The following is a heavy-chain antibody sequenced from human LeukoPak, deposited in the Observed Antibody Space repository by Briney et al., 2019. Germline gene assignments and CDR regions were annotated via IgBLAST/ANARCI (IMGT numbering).Heavy chain of an antibody. CDR1: GFTFGNAW. J-gene: IGHJ4*02. CDR2: IKSKTDGGTT. D-gene: IGHD3-22*01. Sequence: GGSLRLSXAASGFTFGNAWMTWVRQAPGQGLEWVGRIKSKTDGGTTDYAAPVKVRFTISRDDSKNTLYLQMNSLKTEDTALYYCTTTYNYDSSGSIVDYWGQGTLVTVSS. CDR3: TTTYNYDSSGSIVDY. V-gene: IGHV3-15*01.